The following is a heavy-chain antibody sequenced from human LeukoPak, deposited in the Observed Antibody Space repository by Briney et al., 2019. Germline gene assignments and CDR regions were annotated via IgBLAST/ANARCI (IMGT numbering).Heavy chain of an antibody. CDR1: GFTFDDYA. J-gene: IGHJ3*02. V-gene: IGHV3-9*01. D-gene: IGHD4-23*01. Sequence: GGSLRLSCAASGFTFDDYAMHWVRQAPGKGLEWVSGISWNSGSIGYADSVKGRFTISRDNAKNSLYLQMNSLRAEDTALYYCAKVTVVTRTFDIWGQGTMVTVSS. CDR3: AKVTVVTRTFDI. CDR2: ISWNSGSI.